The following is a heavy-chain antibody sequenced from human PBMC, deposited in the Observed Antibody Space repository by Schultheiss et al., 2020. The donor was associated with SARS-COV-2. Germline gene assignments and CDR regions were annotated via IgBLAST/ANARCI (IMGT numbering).Heavy chain of an antibody. Sequence: ASVKVSCKASGGTFSSYAISWVRQAPGQGLEWMGWISAYNGNTNYAQKLQGRVTMTTDTSTSTAYMELRSLRSDDTAVYYCASLEWERTDAFDIWGQGTMVTVSS. J-gene: IGHJ3*02. CDR2: ISAYNGNT. CDR3: ASLEWERTDAFDI. D-gene: IGHD1-26*01. V-gene: IGHV1-18*01. CDR1: GGTFSSYA.